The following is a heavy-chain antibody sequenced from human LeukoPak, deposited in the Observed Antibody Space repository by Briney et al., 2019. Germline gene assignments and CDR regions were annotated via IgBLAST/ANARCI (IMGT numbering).Heavy chain of an antibody. CDR3: AGLGYSSSWWDY. CDR1: GGSISSSSYY. D-gene: IGHD6-13*01. V-gene: IGHV4-39*01. CDR2: IYYSGST. J-gene: IGHJ4*02. Sequence: PSETLSLTCTVSGGSISSSSYYWGWIRQPPGKGLEWIGSIYYSGSTYYNPSLKSRVTISVDTSKNQFSLKLSSVTAADTAVYYCAGLGYSSSWWDYWGQGTLVTVSS.